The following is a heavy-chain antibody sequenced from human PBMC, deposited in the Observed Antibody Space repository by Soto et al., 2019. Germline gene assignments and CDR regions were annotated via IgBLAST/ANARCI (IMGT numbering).Heavy chain of an antibody. CDR1: CGSISTGGYY. D-gene: IGHD3-3*01. CDR2: IDGSGYT. Sequence: SETLSLTCTVSCGSISTGGYYWSWIRQYPGKGLEWLGYIDGSGYTFYNPSLQSRLTLSMDTSKNQFSLKLSSATAADTAVYFCARKQAGFFYGIDYWGQGTLVTVSS. V-gene: IGHV4-31*03. CDR3: ARKQAGFFYGIDY. J-gene: IGHJ4*02.